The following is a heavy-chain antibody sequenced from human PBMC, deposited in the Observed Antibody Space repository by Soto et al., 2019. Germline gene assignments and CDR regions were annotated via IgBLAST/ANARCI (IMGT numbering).Heavy chain of an antibody. D-gene: IGHD2-15*01. J-gene: IGHJ4*02. CDR2: ISSSSSYI. Sequence: EVQLVESGGGLVKPGGSLRLSCAASGFTFSSYSMNWVRQAPGKGLEWVSSISSSSSYIYYADSVKGRFTISRDNAKNSLYLQMNSLRAEDTAVYYCARDSVMMGYCSGGSCYGKSSFDYCGQGTLVTVSS. CDR3: ARDSVMMGYCSGGSCYGKSSFDY. V-gene: IGHV3-21*01. CDR1: GFTFSSYS.